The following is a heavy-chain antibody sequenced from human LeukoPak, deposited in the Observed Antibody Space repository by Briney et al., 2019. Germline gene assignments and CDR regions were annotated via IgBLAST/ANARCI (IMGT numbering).Heavy chain of an antibody. CDR3: ARERFGYSRSNWFDP. D-gene: IGHD3-16*01. V-gene: IGHV4-4*07. J-gene: IGHJ5*02. CDR2: IYTSGST. CDR1: GGSFSGYY. Sequence: PSETLSLTCAVYGGSFSGYYWSWIRQPAGKGLEWIGRIYTSGSTNYNPSLKSRVTMSVDTSKNQFSLKLSSVTAADTAVYYCARERFGYSRSNWFDPWGQGTLVTVSS.